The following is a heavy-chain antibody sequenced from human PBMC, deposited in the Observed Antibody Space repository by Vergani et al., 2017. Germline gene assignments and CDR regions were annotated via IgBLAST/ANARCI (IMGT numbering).Heavy chain of an antibody. CDR1: GFTFSSYA. D-gene: IGHD2-21*02. Sequence: EVQLLESGGGLVQPGGSLRLSCAASGFTFSSYAMSWVRQAPGKGLEWVSAISGSGGSTYYADSVKGRFTISRDNSKNTLYLQMNSLRAEDTAVYYCARDRRGDYSFDYWGQGTLVTVSS. V-gene: IGHV3-23*01. J-gene: IGHJ4*02. CDR2: ISGSGGST. CDR3: ARDRRGDYSFDY.